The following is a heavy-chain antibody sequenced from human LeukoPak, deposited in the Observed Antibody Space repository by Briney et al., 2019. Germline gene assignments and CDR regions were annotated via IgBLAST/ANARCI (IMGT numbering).Heavy chain of an antibody. CDR2: ISGIGGST. CDR1: GFKFNKLA. Sequence: GGSLKLSLAASGFKFNKLAMDWVRQAPGKGLELVSAISGIGGSTYYADSVKGRFTISRDNSKNTLYLQMNSLRAEDTAVYYCAKDPVRGVSDYWGQGTLVTVSS. V-gene: IGHV3-23*01. CDR3: AKDPVRGVSDY. J-gene: IGHJ4*02. D-gene: IGHD3-10*01.